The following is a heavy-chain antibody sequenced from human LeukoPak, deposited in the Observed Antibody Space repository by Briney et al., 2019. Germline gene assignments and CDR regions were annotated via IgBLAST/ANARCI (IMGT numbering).Heavy chain of an antibody. CDR2: ISGSGGST. CDR1: GFTFSSYA. CDR3: AKASRGYFDWLFYFDY. V-gene: IGHV3-23*01. J-gene: IGHJ4*02. Sequence: GGSLRLSCAASGFTFSSYAMRWVRQAPGKGLEWVSVISGSGGSTYYADSVKGRFTISSDNSKNTLFLQMNSLSSEDTAVYYCAKASRGYFDWLFYFDYWGQGSLVTVSS. D-gene: IGHD3-9*01.